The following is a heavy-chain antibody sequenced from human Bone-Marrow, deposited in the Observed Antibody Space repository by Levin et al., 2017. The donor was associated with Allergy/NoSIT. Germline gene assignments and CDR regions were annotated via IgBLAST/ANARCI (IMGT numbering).Heavy chain of an antibody. Sequence: SETLSLTCTVSGDSVSSDTYYWSWIRQPPGKGLEWIGFIYYSGSTSYNPSLKSRVTISVDTSRNQFSLTLTSVTAADTAVYYCARGGNLYYYGSGMSFHHWGQGTLVTVSS. V-gene: IGHV4-61*01. CDR3: ARGGNLYYYGSGMSFHH. D-gene: IGHD3-10*01. CDR1: GDSVSSDTYY. CDR2: IYYSGST. J-gene: IGHJ1*01.